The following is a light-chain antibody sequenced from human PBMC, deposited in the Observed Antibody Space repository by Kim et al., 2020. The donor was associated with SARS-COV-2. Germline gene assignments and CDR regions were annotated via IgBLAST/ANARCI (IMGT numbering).Light chain of an antibody. Sequence: LSPGERATPSCWASQIVGRFLAWYQQTPGLPPRLLIYGASNRATGIPARFSGSGSGTDFTLTISRLEHEDSAVYYCQQRTDWPITFGQGTRLEIK. CDR2: GAS. J-gene: IGKJ5*01. CDR3: QQRTDWPIT. V-gene: IGKV3-11*01. CDR1: QIVGRF.